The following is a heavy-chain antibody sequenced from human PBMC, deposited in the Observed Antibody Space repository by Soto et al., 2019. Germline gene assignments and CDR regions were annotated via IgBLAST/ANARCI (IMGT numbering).Heavy chain of an antibody. Sequence: QVQLQESGPGLVKPSETLSLTCTVSGGSISSYYWSWIRQPPGKGLEWIGYIYNSGSTNYNPSLKSRVTISVDTSKNQFSLKLSSVPAADTAVYYCARRYSSSFDYWGQGTLVTVSS. J-gene: IGHJ4*02. D-gene: IGHD6-13*01. CDR1: GGSISSYY. CDR3: ARRYSSSFDY. CDR2: IYNSGST. V-gene: IGHV4-59*08.